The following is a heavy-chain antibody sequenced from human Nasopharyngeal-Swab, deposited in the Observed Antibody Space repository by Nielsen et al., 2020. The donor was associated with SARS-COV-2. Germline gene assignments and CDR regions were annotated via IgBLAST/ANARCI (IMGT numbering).Heavy chain of an antibody. J-gene: IGHJ3*02. Sequence: GESLKISCKGSGYSFTSYWISWVRQMPGKGLEWMGRIDPSDSYTNYSPSFQGQVTISADKSISTAYLQWSSLKASDTAMYYCARPLKQWLGGDAFDIWGQGTMVTVSS. CDR1: GYSFTSYW. V-gene: IGHV5-10-1*04. D-gene: IGHD6-19*01. CDR2: IDPSDSYT. CDR3: ARPLKQWLGGDAFDI.